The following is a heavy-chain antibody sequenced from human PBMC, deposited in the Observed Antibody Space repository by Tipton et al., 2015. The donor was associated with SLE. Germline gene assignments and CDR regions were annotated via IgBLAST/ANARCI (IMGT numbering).Heavy chain of an antibody. CDR1: GFSLSDYH. V-gene: IGHV3-11*04. D-gene: IGHD5-24*01. CDR2: IDSSGTTP. J-gene: IGHJ4*02. Sequence: SLRLSCATSGFSLSDYHMTWICQAPGKGLEWVSYIDSSGTTPYYADSVKGRFTISRDIAKNSLYLQLNSLRVEDTAVYYCATTRRDGYNPFEYWGQGTLVTVSS. CDR3: ATTRRDGYNPFEY.